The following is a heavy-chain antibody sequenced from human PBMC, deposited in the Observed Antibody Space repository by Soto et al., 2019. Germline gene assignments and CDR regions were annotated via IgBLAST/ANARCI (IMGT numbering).Heavy chain of an antibody. CDR1: GFSLSTSGVG. CDR2: IYWNDDK. CDR3: AHRGYYGDDLVRYGMDV. V-gene: IGHV2-5*01. J-gene: IGHJ6*02. D-gene: IGHD4-17*01. Sequence: SGPTLVNPTQTLTLTCTFSGFSLSTSGVGVGWIRQPPGKALEWLALIYWNDDKRYSPSLKSRLTITKDTSKNQVDLTMTNMDPVDTATYYCAHRGYYGDDLVRYGMDVWGQGTTVTVSS.